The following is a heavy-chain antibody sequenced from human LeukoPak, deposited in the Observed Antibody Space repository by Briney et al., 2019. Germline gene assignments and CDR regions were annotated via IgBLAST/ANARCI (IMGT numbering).Heavy chain of an antibody. J-gene: IGHJ3*02. Sequence: TSETLSLTCTVSGGSISSGGYYWSWIRQPPGKGLEWIGYIYHSGSTYYNPSLKSRVTISVDRSKNQFSLKLSSVTAADTAVYYCARATELLDIWGQGTMVTVSS. CDR1: GGSISSGGYY. D-gene: IGHD1-1*01. CDR2: IYHSGST. CDR3: ARATELLDI. V-gene: IGHV4-30-2*01.